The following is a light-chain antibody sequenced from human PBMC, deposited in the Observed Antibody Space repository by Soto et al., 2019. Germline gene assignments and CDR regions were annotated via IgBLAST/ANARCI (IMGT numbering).Light chain of an antibody. CDR2: HDS. CDR3: QVWAGSSDLYV. Sequence: SYELTQPPSVSVAPGQTATITCAGNNIGGKTVHWYQQRPGQAPVMVVDHDSGRPSGIPERFSGSNSGNTATLTIRGVEAGEDGDYFFQVWAGSSDLYVFGSGTKLTVL. CDR1: NIGGKT. V-gene: IGLV3-21*02. J-gene: IGLJ1*01.